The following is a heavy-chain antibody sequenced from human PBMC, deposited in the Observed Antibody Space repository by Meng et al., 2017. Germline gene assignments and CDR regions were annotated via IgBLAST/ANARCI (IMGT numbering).Heavy chain of an antibody. CDR2: INAGNSDT. V-gene: IGHV1-3*01. CDR3: ARAIAVSGTGRFDY. D-gene: IGHD6-19*01. Sequence: VQLVQSGADVKKPGASVKVSCKASGYTFTTYAIHWVRQAPGQRLEWMGWINAGNSDTKYSQKLQGRVTITRDTSASTVYMEVSSLRSEDTGVYYCARAIAVSGTGRFDYWGQGTLVTVSS. J-gene: IGHJ4*02. CDR1: GYTFTTYA.